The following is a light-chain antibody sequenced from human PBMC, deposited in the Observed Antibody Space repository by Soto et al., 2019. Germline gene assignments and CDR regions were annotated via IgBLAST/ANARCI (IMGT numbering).Light chain of an antibody. CDR3: SSYTSSTTDV. J-gene: IGLJ1*01. CDR1: SSDVGGYNY. Sequence: QSALTQPASVSGSPGQSITISCTGTSSDVGGYNYVSWYQQHPGKAPKLMIYDVSIRPSGVSHRFSGSKSGNPASLTISGLQAEDEADYYCSSYTSSTTDVFGTGTKVTVL. CDR2: DVS. V-gene: IGLV2-14*01.